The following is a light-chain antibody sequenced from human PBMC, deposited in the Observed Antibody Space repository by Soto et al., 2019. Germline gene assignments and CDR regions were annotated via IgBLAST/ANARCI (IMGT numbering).Light chain of an antibody. J-gene: IGKJ2*01. CDR1: QSVSSAY. V-gene: IGKV3-20*01. CDR2: DAS. Sequence: EIVLTQSPGTLSLSPGERGTLSCRASQSVSSAYLAWYQQKAGQARRLIISDASSRAYGVPDRFSGSGSGTDIALTISRLQPEDFAVYYCHHYGSSPNTFGQGTKLEIQ. CDR3: HHYGSSPNT.